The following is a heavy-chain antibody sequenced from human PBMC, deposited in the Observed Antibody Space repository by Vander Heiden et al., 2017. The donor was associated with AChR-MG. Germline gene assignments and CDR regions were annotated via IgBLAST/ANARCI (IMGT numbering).Heavy chain of an antibody. D-gene: IGHD3-22*01. J-gene: IGHJ4*02. CDR2: ISSSSSTI. CDR1: GFTFSSYS. Sequence: EVQLVESGGGLVQPGGSLRLSCAASGFTFSSYSMNGVRQAPGKGLEWVSYISSSSSTIYYADSVKGRFTISRDNAKNSLYLQMNSLRDEDTAVYYCARDTYYYDSSGYPTPYYFDYWGQGTLVTVSS. CDR3: ARDTYYYDSSGYPTPYYFDY. V-gene: IGHV3-48*02.